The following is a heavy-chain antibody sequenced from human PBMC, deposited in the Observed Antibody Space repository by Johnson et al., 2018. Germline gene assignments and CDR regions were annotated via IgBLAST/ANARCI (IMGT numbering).Heavy chain of an antibody. CDR2: IYYSGST. J-gene: IGHJ6*03. D-gene: IGHD3-16*01. Sequence: QVQLRESGPGLVKPSETLSLTCTVSGGSISSSSYYWGWIRQPPGKGLEWIGSIYYSGSTYFNPSPKSRVSITVDTSTNQFSLKLSSVTAAATAVYYCAAPTFGGVSGNYYYYMDVWGKGTTVTVSS. CDR1: GGSISSSSYY. CDR3: AAPTFGGVSGNYYYYMDV. V-gene: IGHV4-39*07.